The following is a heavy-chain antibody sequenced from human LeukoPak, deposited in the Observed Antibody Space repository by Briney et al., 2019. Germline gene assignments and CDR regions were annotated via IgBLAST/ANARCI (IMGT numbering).Heavy chain of an antibody. CDR1: GYTFTSNY. CDR2: ISPSGGST. D-gene: IGHD3-22*01. Sequence: ASVKVSCKAFGYTFTSNYMHWVRQAPGQGPEWMGVISPSGGSTTYAQKFQGRVTMTRDMSTSTVYMELSSLRSEDTAVYYCARDLDSSGYYLTHLDYWGQGSLVTVSS. J-gene: IGHJ4*02. CDR3: ARDLDSSGYYLTHLDY. V-gene: IGHV1-46*01.